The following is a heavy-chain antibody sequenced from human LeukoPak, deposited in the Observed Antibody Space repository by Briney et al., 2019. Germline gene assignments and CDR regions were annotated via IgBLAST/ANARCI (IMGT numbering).Heavy chain of an antibody. CDR3: ARGPHLLLSSYGMDV. J-gene: IGHJ6*02. D-gene: IGHD2/OR15-2a*01. CDR2: IYYSGST. CDR1: GGSISSYY. V-gene: IGHV4-59*01. Sequence: PSETLSLTCTVSGGSISSYYWSWIRQPPGKGLEWIGYIYYSGSTNYNPSLKSRVTISVDTSKNQFSLKLSSVTAADTAVYYCARGPHLLLSSYGMDVWGQGTTVTVSS.